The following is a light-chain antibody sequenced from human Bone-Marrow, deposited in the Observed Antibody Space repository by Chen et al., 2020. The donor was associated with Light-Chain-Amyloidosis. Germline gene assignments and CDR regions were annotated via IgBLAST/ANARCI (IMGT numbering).Light chain of an antibody. J-gene: IGLJ1*01. CDR1: SSDVGGDNH. CDR2: EVT. Sequence: QSALTQPASVSGSPGPSITLSCTVTSSDVGGDNHVSWYQQHPDKAPKLMIYEVTNRPSWVPDRFSGSKSDNTASLTISGLQTEDEADYFCSSYTITNTLVFGSGTRVTVL. CDR3: SSYTITNTLV. V-gene: IGLV2-14*01.